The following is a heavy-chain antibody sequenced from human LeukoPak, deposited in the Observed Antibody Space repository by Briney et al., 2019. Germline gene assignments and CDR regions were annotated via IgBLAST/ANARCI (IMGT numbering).Heavy chain of an antibody. CDR3: ARAPAMAYFDY. V-gene: IGHV4-59*01. CDR1: GGSIGSYY. J-gene: IGHJ4*02. CDR2: IYYSGST. Sequence: SETLSLTCTVSGGSIGSYYWSWIRQPPGKGLEWIGYIYYSGSTNYNPSLKSRVTISVDTSKNQFSLKLSSVTAADTAVYYCARAPAMAYFDYWGQGTLVTVSS. D-gene: IGHD5-18*01.